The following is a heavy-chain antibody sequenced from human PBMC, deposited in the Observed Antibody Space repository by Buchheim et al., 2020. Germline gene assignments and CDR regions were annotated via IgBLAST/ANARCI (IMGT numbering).Heavy chain of an antibody. J-gene: IGHJ4*02. D-gene: IGHD1-26*01. CDR3: ARGADSATFYPPDY. Sequence: QVHLVQSGAEVKKPGASVRVSCKASGNTFSSHHVHWVRQAPGQGLEWLGIMDPGGGSTINAQNFQGRVTMTSDTSTSTVYMELSSLTSDDTAVYFCARGADSATFYPPDYWGQGTL. V-gene: IGHV1-46*03. CDR2: MDPGGGST. CDR1: GNTFSSHH.